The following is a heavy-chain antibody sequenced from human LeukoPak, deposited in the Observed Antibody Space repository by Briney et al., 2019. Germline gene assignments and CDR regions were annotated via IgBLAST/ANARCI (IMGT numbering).Heavy chain of an antibody. CDR2: IYDSGAA. D-gene: IGHD3-10*01. V-gene: IGHV4-59*11. CDR1: GGSISPLY. Sequence: SETLSLTCTVSGGSISPLYWSWIRQPPGKGLEFIGYIYDSGAANYNPSLKSRVTLSVDTSKNQFSLKLSSVTAADTAVYYCARGGVAAIYYFDYWGQGTLVTVSS. CDR3: ARGGVAAIYYFDY. J-gene: IGHJ4*02.